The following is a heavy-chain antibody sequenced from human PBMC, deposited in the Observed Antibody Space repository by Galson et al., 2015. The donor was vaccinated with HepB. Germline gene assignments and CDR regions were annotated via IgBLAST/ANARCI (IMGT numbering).Heavy chain of an antibody. V-gene: IGHV4-39*07. D-gene: IGHD2-2*01. CDR3: ARDYQLLGGLVYFDY. CDR1: GGSISISSYY. J-gene: IGHJ4*02. Sequence: ETLSLTCTVSGGSISISSYYWGWIRQPPGKGLEWIGSIYYSGSTYYNPSLKSRVTISVDTSKNQFSLKLSSVTAADTAVYYCARDYQLLGGLVYFDYWGQGTLVTVSS. CDR2: IYYSGST.